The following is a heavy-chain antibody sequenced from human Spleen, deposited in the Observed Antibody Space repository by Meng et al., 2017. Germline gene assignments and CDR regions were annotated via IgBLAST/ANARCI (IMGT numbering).Heavy chain of an antibody. V-gene: IGHV3-74*01. CDR3: AKGLGDHGIHPGDS. CDR2: INRYGSTT. CDR1: GFTFIFSW. J-gene: IGHJ4*02. Sequence: EVQLMESGGDLVQPGGALRLSCAASGFTFIFSWMHWVRQAPGKGLVWFSHINRYGSTTGYGDSVKGRFAISRDNSGRTVYLLVTSLRADDTAVYYCAKGLGDHGIHPGDSWGQGTLVTVSS. D-gene: IGHD2-21*01.